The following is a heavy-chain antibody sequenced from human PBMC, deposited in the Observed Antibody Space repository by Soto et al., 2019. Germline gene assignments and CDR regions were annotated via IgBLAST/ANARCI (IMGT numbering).Heavy chain of an antibody. J-gene: IGHJ5*02. Sequence: SETLSLTCTVSGGSISSYYWSWIRQPPGKGLEWIGYIYYSGSTNYNPSLKSRVTISVDTSKNQFSLKLSSVTAADTAVYYCARVVGLSNWFDPWGQGTLVTVSS. CDR1: GGSISSYY. D-gene: IGHD1-26*01. V-gene: IGHV4-59*01. CDR2: IYYSGST. CDR3: ARVVGLSNWFDP.